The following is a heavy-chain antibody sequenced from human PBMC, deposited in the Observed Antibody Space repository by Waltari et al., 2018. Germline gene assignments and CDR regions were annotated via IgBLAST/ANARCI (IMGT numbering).Heavy chain of an antibody. Sequence: QVQLQESGPGLVKPSETLSLTCPVSGGSISSYYWSWIRQPPGKGLEWIGYIYYSGSTNYNPSLKSRVTISVDTSKNQFSLKLSSVTAADTAVYYCARLYYYDSSGYYYADPDAFDIWGQGTMVTVSS. D-gene: IGHD3-22*01. CDR3: ARLYYYDSSGYYYADPDAFDI. CDR2: IYYSGST. V-gene: IGHV4-59*01. CDR1: GGSISSYY. J-gene: IGHJ3*02.